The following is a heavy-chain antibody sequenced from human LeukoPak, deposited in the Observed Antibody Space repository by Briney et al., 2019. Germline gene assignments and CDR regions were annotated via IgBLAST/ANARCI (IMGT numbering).Heavy chain of an antibody. D-gene: IGHD6-13*01. J-gene: IGHJ5*02. Sequence: ASVKVSCKASGYTFTGYYMHWVRQAPGQGLEWMGWINPNSGGTNYAQKFQGRVTMTRDTSISTAYMELSRLRSDDTAVYYCARVRGIAAAGIWFDPWGQGTLVTVSS. V-gene: IGHV1-2*02. CDR2: INPNSGGT. CDR1: GYTFTGYY. CDR3: ARVRGIAAAGIWFDP.